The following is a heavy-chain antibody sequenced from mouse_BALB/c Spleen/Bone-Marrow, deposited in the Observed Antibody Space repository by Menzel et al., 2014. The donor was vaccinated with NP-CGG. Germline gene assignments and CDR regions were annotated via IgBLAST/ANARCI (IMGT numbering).Heavy chain of an antibody. CDR1: GFAFXSYD. J-gene: IGHJ4*01. CDR2: ISSGGGST. V-gene: IGHV5-12-1*01. CDR3: ARPLYYYGSSPFYAMDY. D-gene: IGHD1-1*01. Sequence: EVKLVESGGGLVKPGGSLKLSCAASGFAFXSYDVSWVRQTPEKRLEWVAYISSGGGSTYYPDTVRGRFTISRDNAKNTLYLQMSSLKSEDTAMYYCARPLYYYGSSPFYAMDYWGQGTSVTVSS.